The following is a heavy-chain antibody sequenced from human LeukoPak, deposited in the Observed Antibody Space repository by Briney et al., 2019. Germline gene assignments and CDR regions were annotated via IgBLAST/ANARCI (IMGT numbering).Heavy chain of an antibody. Sequence: ASVKVSCKVSGCTLTELSMHWVRQAPGRGLEWMGGFDPEDGETIYAQKFQGRVTMTEDTSTDTAYMELSSLRSEDTAVYYCARDPLSGFIQLWLHSEYYFDYWGQGTLVTVSS. D-gene: IGHD5-18*01. V-gene: IGHV1-24*01. J-gene: IGHJ4*02. CDR3: ARDPLSGFIQLWLHSEYYFDY. CDR2: FDPEDGET. CDR1: GCTLTELS.